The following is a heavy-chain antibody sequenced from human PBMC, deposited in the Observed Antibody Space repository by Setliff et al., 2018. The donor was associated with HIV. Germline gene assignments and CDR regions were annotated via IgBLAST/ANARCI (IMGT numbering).Heavy chain of an antibody. V-gene: IGHV1-3*01. Sequence: ASVKVSCKASGYTFTSYAMHWVRQAPGQRLEWMGWINAGNGNTKYSQKFQGRVTITRDTSASTAYMELSSLRSEDTAVYYCATDLHCSGGSCFDYWGQGTLVTVSS. D-gene: IGHD2-15*01. CDR3: ATDLHCSGGSCFDY. J-gene: IGHJ4*02. CDR2: INAGNGNT. CDR1: GYTFTSYA.